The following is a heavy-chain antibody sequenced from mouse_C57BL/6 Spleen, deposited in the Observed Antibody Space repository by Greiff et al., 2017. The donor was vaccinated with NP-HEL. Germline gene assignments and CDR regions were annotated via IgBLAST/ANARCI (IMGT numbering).Heavy chain of an antibody. J-gene: IGHJ4*01. D-gene: IGHD2-5*01. V-gene: IGHV1-11*01. CDR3: GRSNYLYYYAMDY. CDR1: GYTFTDHI. CDR2: IYPVSGET. Sequence: QVHVKQSGAELASPGASVTLSCKASGYTFTDHIMNWVKKRPGQGLEWIGRIYPVSGETNYNQKFMGKATFSVDRSSSTVYMVLNSLTSEDPAVYYCGRSNYLYYYAMDYWGQGTSVTVSS.